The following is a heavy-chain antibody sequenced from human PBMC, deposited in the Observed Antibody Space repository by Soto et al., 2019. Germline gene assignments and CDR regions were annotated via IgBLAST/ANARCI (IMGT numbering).Heavy chain of an antibody. J-gene: IGHJ6*02. V-gene: IGHV4-39*01. CDR3: SRHNGPLYVSYYYDMDV. D-gene: IGHD3-16*01. CDR1: GGSVCSSSYY. Sequence: LSLTCPVLGGSVCSSSYYWGWIRKPPGKGLEWIGSIYYSGYTYYNPSLKSRVTISVDTSKNQFPLKLSSVTAADTAVYYCSRHNGPLYVSYYYDMDVSGQATTLTVSS. CDR2: IYYSGYT.